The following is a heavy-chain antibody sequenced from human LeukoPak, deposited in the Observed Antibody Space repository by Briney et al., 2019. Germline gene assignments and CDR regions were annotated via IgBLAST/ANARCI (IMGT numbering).Heavy chain of an antibody. J-gene: IGHJ5*01. V-gene: IGHV3-23*01. CDR1: GFTFDNYA. Sequence: GGSLRLSCAASGFTFDNYAMHWVRQAPGKGLEWVSATGRTGGTTYYADSVKGRFTISRDNSKNTLYLQMNSLRVEDTAVYYCTRDPRHFDSCGQGTLVTVSS. CDR3: TRDPRHFDS. CDR2: TGRTGGTT. D-gene: IGHD6-6*01.